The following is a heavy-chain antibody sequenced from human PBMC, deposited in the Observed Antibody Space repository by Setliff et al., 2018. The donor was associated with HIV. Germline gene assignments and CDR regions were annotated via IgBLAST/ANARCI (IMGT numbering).Heavy chain of an antibody. J-gene: IGHJ5*02. CDR2: INHSGST. CDR1: GGSFSGYY. Sequence: SETLSLTCAVYGGSFSGYYWSWIRQPPGKGPEWIGEINHSGSTNYNPPLKSRVTISVDTSKNQFSLKLSSVTAADTAVYYCARGKWFDPWGQGTLVTVSS. V-gene: IGHV4-34*01. CDR3: ARGKWFDP.